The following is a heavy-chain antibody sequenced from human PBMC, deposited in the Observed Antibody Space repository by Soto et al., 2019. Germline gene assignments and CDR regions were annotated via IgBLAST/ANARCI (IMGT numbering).Heavy chain of an antibody. CDR1: GFTFSAYA. J-gene: IGHJ6*02. V-gene: IGHV3-73*01. CDR3: TRLSEGEYYHYGTEI. Sequence: EAQLVESGGGLVQPGGSLKLSCAASGFTFSAYAIHWVRQASGKGLEWVARVKNKANNYATGTAASLKGRFIVSRDDSKNTAYLQMNSLEREDTAVYYCTRLSEGEYYHYGTEIWGQGTTVTVSS. CDR2: VKNKANNYAT.